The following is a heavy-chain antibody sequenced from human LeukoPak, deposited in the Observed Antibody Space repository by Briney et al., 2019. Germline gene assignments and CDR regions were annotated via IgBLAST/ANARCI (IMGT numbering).Heavy chain of an antibody. CDR1: GYTFTSYG. D-gene: IGHD3-22*01. Sequence: GASVKVSCKASGYTFTSYGISWVRQAPGQGLEWMGWISAYNGNTNYAQKLQGRATMTTDTSTSTAYMELRSLRSDDTAVYYCARSSVTMIVVAADDYWGQGTLVTVSS. CDR2: ISAYNGNT. J-gene: IGHJ4*02. CDR3: ARSSVTMIVVAADDY. V-gene: IGHV1-18*01.